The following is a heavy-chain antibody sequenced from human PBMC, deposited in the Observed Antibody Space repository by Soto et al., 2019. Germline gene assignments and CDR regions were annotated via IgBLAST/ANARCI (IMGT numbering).Heavy chain of an antibody. CDR2: IIPIFGTA. CDR1: GGTFSSYA. CDR3: ARAKKLEPTIFGVVLETYYYDYEMHG. Sequence: ASVKVSCKASGGTFSSYAISWVRQAPGQGLEWMGGIIPIFGTANYAQKFQGRVTITADESTSTAYMELSSLRSEDTAVYYCARAKKLEPTIFGVVLETYYYDYEMHGWGQGPTLTVFS. J-gene: IGHJ6*02. V-gene: IGHV1-69*13. D-gene: IGHD3-3*01.